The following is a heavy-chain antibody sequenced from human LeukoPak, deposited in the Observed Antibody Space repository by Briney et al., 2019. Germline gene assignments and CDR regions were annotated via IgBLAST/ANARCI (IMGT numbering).Heavy chain of an antibody. CDR3: ASLVGATTYWYFDL. CDR1: GGSINNYY. V-gene: IGHV4-4*09. D-gene: IGHD1-26*01. J-gene: IGHJ2*01. CDR2: IYTSGST. Sequence: PSETLSLTCTVSGGSINNYYWSWIRQPPGKGLEWIGYIYTSGSTNYNPSLKSRVTISVDTSKNQFSLKLSSVTAADTAVYYCASLVGATTYWYFDLWGRGTLVTVSS.